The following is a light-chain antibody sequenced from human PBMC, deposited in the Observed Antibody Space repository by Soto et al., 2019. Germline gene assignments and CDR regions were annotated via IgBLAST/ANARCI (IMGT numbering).Light chain of an antibody. CDR3: AVWDDSLNGQWV. J-gene: IGLJ3*02. V-gene: IGLV1-47*01. Sequence: QSVLTQPPSASGTPGQRVSISCAGSSSNIGVNYVYWYQQLPGMAPKPLIYKNNQRPSGVPDRFSGSKAGTSASLAISGLRSEDEADYYCAVWDDSLNGQWVFGGGTQLTVL. CDR1: SSNIGVNY. CDR2: KNN.